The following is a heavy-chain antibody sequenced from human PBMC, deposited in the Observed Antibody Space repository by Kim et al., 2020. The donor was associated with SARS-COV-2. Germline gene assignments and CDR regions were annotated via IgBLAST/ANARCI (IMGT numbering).Heavy chain of an antibody. Sequence: GGALRLSCSASGFTFSSYAMHWVRQAPGKGLEYVSAISSNGGSTYYADSVKGRFTISRDNSKNTLYLQMSSLRAEDTAVYYCVKKKGSGRAAEYFQHWGQGTLVTVSS. CDR1: GFTFSSYA. D-gene: IGHD1-26*01. CDR3: VKKKGSGRAAEYFQH. CDR2: ISSNGGST. V-gene: IGHV3-64D*09. J-gene: IGHJ1*01.